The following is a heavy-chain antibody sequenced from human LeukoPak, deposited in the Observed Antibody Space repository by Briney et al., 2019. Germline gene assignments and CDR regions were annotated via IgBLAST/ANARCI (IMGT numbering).Heavy chain of an antibody. D-gene: IGHD2-2*01. CDR3: ATQFRYCSSTSCLGLDP. Sequence: PGGSLRLSCAASGFTFSSYAMSWVRQAPGKGLEWVSAISGSGGSTYYADSVKGRFTISRDNSKNTLYLQMNSLRAEDTAVYYCATQFRYCSSTSCLGLDPWGQGTLVTVSS. CDR1: GFTFSSYA. CDR2: ISGSGGST. V-gene: IGHV3-23*01. J-gene: IGHJ5*02.